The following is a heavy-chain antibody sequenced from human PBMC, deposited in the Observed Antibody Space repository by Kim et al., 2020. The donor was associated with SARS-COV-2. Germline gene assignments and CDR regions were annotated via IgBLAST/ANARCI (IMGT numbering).Heavy chain of an antibody. J-gene: IGHJ6*02. CDR3: AKGFDYYDGGMDV. D-gene: IGHD3-22*01. CDR1: GFTFSSYA. CDR2: IYSGGSST. Sequence: GGSLRLSCAASGFTFSSYAMSWVRQAPGKGLEWVSVIYSGGSSTYYADSVKGRFTISRDNSKNTLYLQMNSLRAEDTAVYYCAKGFDYYDGGMDVWGQGTTVTVSS. V-gene: IGHV3-23*03.